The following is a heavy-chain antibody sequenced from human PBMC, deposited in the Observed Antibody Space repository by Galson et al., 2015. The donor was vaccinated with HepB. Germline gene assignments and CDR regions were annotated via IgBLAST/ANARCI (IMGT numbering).Heavy chain of an antibody. CDR1: GYTFTTYG. D-gene: IGHD3-22*01. V-gene: IGHV1-18*04. Sequence: SVKVSCKASGYTFTTYGISWVRQAPGQGLEWMGWISAYNGNTNYAQKLQVRVTMTTDKSTSTAYMELTSLRSDDTAVYYCASTFYDSSGFNNFDYWGQGTLVTASS. CDR2: ISAYNGNT. J-gene: IGHJ4*02. CDR3: ASTFYDSSGFNNFDY.